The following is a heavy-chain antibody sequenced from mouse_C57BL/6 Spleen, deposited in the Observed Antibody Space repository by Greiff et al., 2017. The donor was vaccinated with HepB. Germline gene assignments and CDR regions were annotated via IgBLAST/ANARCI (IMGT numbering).Heavy chain of an antibody. Sequence: VQLQQSGPGLVQPSQSLSITCTVSGFSLTSYGVHWVRQSPGKGLEWLGVIWSGGSTDYNAAFISRLSISKDNSKSQVFFKMNSLQADDTAIYYCARTDYDVGWFAYGGQGTLVTVSA. CDR3: ARTDYDVGWFAY. CDR2: IWSGGST. D-gene: IGHD2-4*01. J-gene: IGHJ3*01. V-gene: IGHV2-2*01. CDR1: GFSLTSYG.